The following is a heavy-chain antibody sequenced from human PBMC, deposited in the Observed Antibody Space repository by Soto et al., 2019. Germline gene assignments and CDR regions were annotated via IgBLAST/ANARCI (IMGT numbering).Heavy chain of an antibody. CDR2: ISGSGGST. J-gene: IGHJ5*02. CDR3: AKGRKVVVPAAMGVDLFDP. D-gene: IGHD2-2*01. Sequence: GGSLRLSCAASGFTFSSYAMSWVRQAPGKGLEWVSAISGSGGSTYYADSVKGRFTISRDNSKNTLYLQMNSPRAEDTAVYYCAKGRKVVVPAAMGVDLFDPCGQGTLVTVSS. CDR1: GFTFSSYA. V-gene: IGHV3-23*01.